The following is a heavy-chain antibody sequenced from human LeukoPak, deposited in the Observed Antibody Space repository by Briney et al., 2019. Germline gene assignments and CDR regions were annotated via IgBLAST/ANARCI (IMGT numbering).Heavy chain of an antibody. CDR3: ASLPWLVRWIYY. Sequence: PGGSLRLSCVASGFTFSSLAMNWVRQAPGKGLEWVSSISSDSSYIDYADSVKGRFTISRDNARNSLYLQMNNLRAEDTAVYSRASLPWLVRWIYYWGQGTLVTVSS. CDR1: GFTFSSLA. J-gene: IGHJ4*02. D-gene: IGHD6-19*01. V-gene: IGHV3-21*01. CDR2: ISSDSSYI.